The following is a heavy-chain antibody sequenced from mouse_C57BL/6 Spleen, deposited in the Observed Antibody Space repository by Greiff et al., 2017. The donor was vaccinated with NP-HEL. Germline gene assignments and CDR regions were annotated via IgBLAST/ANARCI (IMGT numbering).Heavy chain of an antibody. V-gene: IGHV1-76*01. CDR2: IYPGSGNT. Sequence: QVQLQQSGAELVRPGASVKLSCKASGYTFTDYYINWVKQRPGQGLEWIARIYPGSGNTYYNEKFKGKATLTAEKSSSTAYMQLSSLTSEDSAVYCCARGGFRGAMDYWGQGTSVTVSS. J-gene: IGHJ4*01. CDR3: ARGGFRGAMDY. CDR1: GYTFTDYY.